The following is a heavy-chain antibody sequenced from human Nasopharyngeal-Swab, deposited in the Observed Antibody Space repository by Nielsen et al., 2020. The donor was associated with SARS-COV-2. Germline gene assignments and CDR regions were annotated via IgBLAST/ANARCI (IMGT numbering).Heavy chain of an antibody. D-gene: IGHD1-26*01. Sequence: GESLKISCAASGFTFSMCWMSWVRQAPGKGLEWVANIKQDGSDKHYVDSVKGRFTISRDNAQNSLYLEMNSLRAEDTALYYCARDSRIVGATGSNDYWGQGTLVTVSS. J-gene: IGHJ4*02. CDR1: GFTFSMCW. CDR2: IKQDGSDK. V-gene: IGHV3-7*01. CDR3: ARDSRIVGATGSNDY.